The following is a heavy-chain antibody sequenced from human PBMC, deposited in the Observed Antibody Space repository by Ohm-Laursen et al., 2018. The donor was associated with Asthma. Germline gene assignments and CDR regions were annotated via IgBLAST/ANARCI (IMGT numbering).Heavy chain of an antibody. CDR2: ISTASTFI. V-gene: IGHV3-21*01. Sequence: SLRLSCAASGYTFSRYSIHWVRQIPGKGLEWVASISTASTFIYYADSVRGRFTTSRDNAKNSLYLQMNSLRAEDTAVYYCARDYFYYDSSGYRHDAFDIWGQGTMVTVSS. CDR1: GYTFSRYS. J-gene: IGHJ3*02. CDR3: ARDYFYYDSSGYRHDAFDI. D-gene: IGHD3-22*01.